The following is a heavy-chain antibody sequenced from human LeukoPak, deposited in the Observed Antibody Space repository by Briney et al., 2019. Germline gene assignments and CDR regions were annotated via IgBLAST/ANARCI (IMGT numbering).Heavy chain of an antibody. D-gene: IGHD6-19*01. CDR3: ARDGAWLGQSEFDY. Sequence: PSETLSFNCAVYGGSFSGYYWSWLRQPPGQGLEWIGEINHSASTNHNPSLKSRVTISVDTPKKHFCLKLGSVTAADTAVYYCARDGAWLGQSEFDYWSQGTLVTASP. CDR2: INHSAST. J-gene: IGHJ4*02. CDR1: GGSFSGYY. V-gene: IGHV4-34*01.